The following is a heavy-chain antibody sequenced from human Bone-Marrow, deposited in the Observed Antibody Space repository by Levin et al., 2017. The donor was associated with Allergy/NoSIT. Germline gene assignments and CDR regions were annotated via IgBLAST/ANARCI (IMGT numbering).Heavy chain of an antibody. CDR2: IYYSGST. D-gene: IGHD3-10*01. Sequence: SETLSLTCTVSGGSVSSGSYYWSWIRQPPGKGLEWIGYIYYSGSTNYNPSLKSRVTISVDTSKNQFSLKLSSVTAADTAVYYCARGYYYGSGFDYWGQGTLVTVSS. J-gene: IGHJ4*02. CDR1: GGSVSSGSYY. CDR3: ARGYYYGSGFDY. V-gene: IGHV4-61*01.